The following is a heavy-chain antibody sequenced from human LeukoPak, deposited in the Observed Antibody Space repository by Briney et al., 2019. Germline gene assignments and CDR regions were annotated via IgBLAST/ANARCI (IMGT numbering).Heavy chain of an antibody. D-gene: IGHD6-13*01. CDR2: INGDGSRT. Sequence: PGGSLRLSCAASGFTFSSYWMHWVRQAPGEWLVWVSRINGDGSRTNYVDSVKGRLTISRDNTKNTLYLQVNSLRAEDTAVYYCTRGKSSAAAAGTDNFDYWGQGTLVTVSS. CDR1: GFTFSSYW. J-gene: IGHJ4*02. CDR3: TRGKSSAAAAGTDNFDY. V-gene: IGHV3-74*01.